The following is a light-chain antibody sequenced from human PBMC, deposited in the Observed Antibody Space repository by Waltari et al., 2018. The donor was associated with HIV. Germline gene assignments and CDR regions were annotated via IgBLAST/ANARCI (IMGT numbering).Light chain of an antibody. CDR1: QTISSNY. V-gene: IGKV3-20*01. Sequence: EVVLTHSPGTLSFSPGERATLSCRVSQTISSNYLAWYQQKPGQTPRLLIYGASSRATGIPDRFSGSGSGTDFTLIITKLEPEDFAVYYCQQYGSSPLYSFGQGTKLEIK. J-gene: IGKJ2*03. CDR2: GAS. CDR3: QQYGSSPLYS.